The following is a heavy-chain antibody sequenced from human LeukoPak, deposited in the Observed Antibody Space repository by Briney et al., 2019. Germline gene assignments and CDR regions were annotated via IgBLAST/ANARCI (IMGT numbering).Heavy chain of an antibody. V-gene: IGHV5-51*01. Sequence: GESLKISCKGSGYSFTSYWIGWVRQMPGKGLEWMGIIYPGDSDTRYSPSFQGQVTTPADRSISTAYLQCSSLKASDTARSYCSRREGAFDIWGQGTMVTVSS. CDR1: GYSFTSYW. D-gene: IGHD1-26*01. CDR2: IYPGDSDT. CDR3: SRREGAFDI. J-gene: IGHJ3*02.